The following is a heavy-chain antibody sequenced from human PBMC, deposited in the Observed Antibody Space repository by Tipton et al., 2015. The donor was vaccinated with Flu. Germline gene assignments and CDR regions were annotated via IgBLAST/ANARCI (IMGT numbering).Heavy chain of an antibody. D-gene: IGHD4-23*01. CDR1: GGSISSGGYY. CDR2: INYSGSI. V-gene: IGHV4-31*03. CDR3: ARSGDYGGNSEAPHVDP. Sequence: TLSLTCTVSGGSISSGGYYWSWIRQHPGKGLEWIAYINYSGSIYYNPSLKSRVTISVDTSKNQFSLKLSSVTAADTAVYYCARSGDYGGNSEAPHVDPWGQGTLVTVSS. J-gene: IGHJ5*02.